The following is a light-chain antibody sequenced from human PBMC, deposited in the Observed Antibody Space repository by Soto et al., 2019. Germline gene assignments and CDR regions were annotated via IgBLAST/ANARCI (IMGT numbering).Light chain of an antibody. CDR3: SSYTSSSTPVV. CDR1: GGDVGGYNY. CDR2: DVS. V-gene: IGLV2-14*01. Sequence: QSALTQPASVSGSPGQRSTFSGPGPGGDVGGYNYVSWYKQHPGKAPKLMIYDVSNRPSGVSNRFSGSKSGNTASLTISGLQAEDEADYYCSSYTSSSTPVVFGGGTKLTVL. J-gene: IGLJ2*01.